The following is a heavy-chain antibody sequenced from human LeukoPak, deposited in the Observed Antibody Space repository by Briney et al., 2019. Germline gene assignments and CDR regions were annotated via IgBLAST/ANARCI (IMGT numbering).Heavy chain of an antibody. CDR1: VFSFSSYS. CDR2: ISYDGSNK. V-gene: IGHV3-30-3*01. D-gene: IGHD6-13*01. J-gene: IGHJ4*02. CDR3: AKGSSPFDY. Sequence: GGSLILSCAASVFSFSSYSIDWVRQAPCKGLEWVAVISYDGSNKYYADSVKGRFTISRDNSKNTLYLQMNSLRAEDTAVYYCAKGSSPFDYWGQGTLVTVSS.